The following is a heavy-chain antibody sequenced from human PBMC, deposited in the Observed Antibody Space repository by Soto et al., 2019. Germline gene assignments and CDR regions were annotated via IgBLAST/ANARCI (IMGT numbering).Heavy chain of an antibody. CDR3: AKDLRSGWETYYFDY. CDR2: ISGSGGST. Sequence: PGGSLRLSCAASGFTFSSYAMSWVRQAPGKGLEWVSAISGSGGSTYYADSVKGRFTISRDNSKNTLYLQMNSLRAEDTAVYYCAKDLRSGWETYYFDYWGQGTLVTVSS. CDR1: GFTFSSYA. V-gene: IGHV3-23*01. J-gene: IGHJ4*02. D-gene: IGHD6-19*01.